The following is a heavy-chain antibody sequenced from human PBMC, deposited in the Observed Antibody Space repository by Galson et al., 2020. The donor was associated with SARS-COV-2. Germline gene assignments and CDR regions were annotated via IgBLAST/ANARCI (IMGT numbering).Heavy chain of an antibody. CDR1: GFSLSTSGLC. J-gene: IGHJ6*02. CDR2: IDWDDDK. CDR3: TQVAWVGVLPYFYCYGMDV. Sequence: SGPTLVKPTQTLTLTCTFSGFSLSTSGLCVSWIRQPPGKALEWLALIDWDDDKYYSTSLKTRLTISKDTSKNQVVLTMTNMDPVDTAKYYGTQVAWVGVLPYFYCYGMDVWGRGTTVTVSS. V-gene: IGHV2-70*01. D-gene: IGHD3-16*01.